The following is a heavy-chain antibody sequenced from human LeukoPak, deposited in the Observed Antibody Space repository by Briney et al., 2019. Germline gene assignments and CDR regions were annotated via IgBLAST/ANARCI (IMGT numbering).Heavy chain of an antibody. J-gene: IGHJ4*02. CDR3: ARDENYGGNFGY. V-gene: IGHV1-69*05. Sequence: SVKVSCKASGGTFSSYAISWVRQAPGQGLEWMGRIIPIFGTANYAQKFQGRVTITTDESTSTAYMELSSLRSEDTAVYYCARDENYGGNFGYWGQGTLVTVSS. D-gene: IGHD4-23*01. CDR1: GGTFSSYA. CDR2: IIPIFGTA.